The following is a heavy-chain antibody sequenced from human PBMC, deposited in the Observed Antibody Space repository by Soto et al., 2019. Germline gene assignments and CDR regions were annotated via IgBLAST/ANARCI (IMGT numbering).Heavy chain of an antibody. CDR1: GGSVSNDNFY. CDR3: ARGLTMGQLPSHFDH. CDR2: VHSSGIT. J-gene: IGHJ5*02. Sequence: SESLSLTCTVSGGSVSNDNFYWSWIRQPPGKGLEWIGYVHSSGITNYNPSLKRRVTISVDTSRNQFSLRLSSVTAADTAVYYCARGLTMGQLPSHFDHWGQGTLVTVSS. V-gene: IGHV4-61*01. D-gene: IGHD3-16*01.